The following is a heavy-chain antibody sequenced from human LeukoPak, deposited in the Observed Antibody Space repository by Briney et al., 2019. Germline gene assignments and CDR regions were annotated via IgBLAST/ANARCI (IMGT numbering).Heavy chain of an antibody. D-gene: IGHD1-1*01. Sequence: GGSLRLSCAASRFTFNTYAMSWVRLAPGKGLEWVSSISATGVGTYYADSVKGRFTISRDNSKNTLDLQMSSLRAEDTAVYYCAKRRVAGTNRDAFDIWGQGTVVTVSS. CDR3: AKRRVAGTNRDAFDI. V-gene: IGHV3-23*01. CDR2: ISATGVGT. J-gene: IGHJ3*02. CDR1: RFTFNTYA.